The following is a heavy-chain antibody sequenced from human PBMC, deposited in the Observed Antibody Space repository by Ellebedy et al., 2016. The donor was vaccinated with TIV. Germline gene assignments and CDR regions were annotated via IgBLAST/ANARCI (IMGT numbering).Heavy chain of an antibody. CDR2: ISGSGGNT. V-gene: IGHV3-23*01. Sequence: GESLKISCAPSGFIFSKYAMSWVRQAPGKGLEWVSAISGSGGNTYNADSVKGRFTISRDNSKNTLYLQMNSLRGEDTAVYYCAKDRGMGGGSCFEYWGQGTLVTVSS. CDR3: AKDRGMGGGSCFEY. J-gene: IGHJ4*02. CDR1: GFIFSKYA. D-gene: IGHD2-15*01.